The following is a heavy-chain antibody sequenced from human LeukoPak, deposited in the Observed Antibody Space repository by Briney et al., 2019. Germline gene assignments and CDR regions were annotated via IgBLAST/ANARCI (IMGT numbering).Heavy chain of an antibody. CDR1: GYSFTNYW. CDR2: IDPSDSYT. J-gene: IGHJ4*02. D-gene: IGHD3-22*01. V-gene: IGHV5-10-1*01. Sequence: GESLKISCKGSGYSFTNYWISWVRQMPGKGLEWMGRIDPSDSYTNYSPSFQGHVTISTDKSISTAYLQWSSLKASDTAMYYCARDDSSGYDYWGQGTLVTVAS. CDR3: ARDDSSGYDY.